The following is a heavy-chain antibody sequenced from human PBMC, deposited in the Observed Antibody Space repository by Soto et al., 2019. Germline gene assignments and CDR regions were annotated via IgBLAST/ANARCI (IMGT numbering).Heavy chain of an antibody. CDR1: GFTLSSSA. J-gene: IGHJ4*02. V-gene: IGHV3-23*01. Sequence: GGSLRLSCAASGFTLSSSAMSWVRQAPGKGLEWVSAISSSGGSTKYADSVKGRFTISRDNSKNTLYLQMNSLRAEDTAVYYCAKVPFFGVVTGVLAFDYWGQGTLVTVSS. D-gene: IGHD3-3*01. CDR3: AKVPFFGVVTGVLAFDY. CDR2: ISSSGGST.